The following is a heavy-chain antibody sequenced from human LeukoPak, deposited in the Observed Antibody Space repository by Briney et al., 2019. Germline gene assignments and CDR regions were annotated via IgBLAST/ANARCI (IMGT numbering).Heavy chain of an antibody. CDR2: IRYTGST. D-gene: IGHD1-1*01. CDR1: GGSISSYY. J-gene: IGHJ5*02. CDR3: ARAVTVTTNWFDP. Sequence: SETLSLTCTVSGGSISSYYWSWIRQPPGKGLEWIGHIRYTGSTNYNPSLKSRVTISVDTSKSQFSLKLTSVTAADTAVYYSARAVTVTTNWFDPWGQGTLVTVSS. V-gene: IGHV4-59*01.